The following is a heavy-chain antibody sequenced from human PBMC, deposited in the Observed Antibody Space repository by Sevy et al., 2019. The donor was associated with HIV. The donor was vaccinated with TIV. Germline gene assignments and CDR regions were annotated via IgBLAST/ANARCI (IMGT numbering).Heavy chain of an antibody. V-gene: IGHV3-23*01. CDR3: AGEGCTKPHDY. Sequence: GGSLRLSCAASGFTFNKYSMSWVRQPPGKGLEWVATLSIGCGEINYADSVKGRFTIYRDNSKNTFYLQMNNLRAEDTALYYCAGEGCTKPHDYWGQGTLVTVSS. D-gene: IGHD2-8*01. CDR2: LSIGCGEI. J-gene: IGHJ4*02. CDR1: GFTFNKYS.